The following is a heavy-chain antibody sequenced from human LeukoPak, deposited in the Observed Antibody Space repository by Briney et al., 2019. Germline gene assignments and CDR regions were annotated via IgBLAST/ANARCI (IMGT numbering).Heavy chain of an antibody. CDR1: GFTFSSYA. CDR2: ISGSGGST. D-gene: IGHD6-13*01. CDR3: AKDQGGYSSSWYAFDI. Sequence: GGSLRLSCAASGFTFSSYAMSWVRQAPGKGLEWVSAISGSGGSTYYADSVKGRFTISRDNSKNTLYLQMNSLRAEDTAVYYCAKDQGGYSSSWYAFDIWGQGTMVTVSS. J-gene: IGHJ3*02. V-gene: IGHV3-23*01.